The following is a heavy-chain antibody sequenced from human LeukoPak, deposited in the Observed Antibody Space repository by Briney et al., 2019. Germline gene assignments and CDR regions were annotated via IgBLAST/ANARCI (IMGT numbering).Heavy chain of an antibody. CDR2: ISVYNGNT. CDR1: GYIFTSYG. Sequence: ASVKVSCKASGYIFTSYGISLVRQAPGQGLEWMGWISVYNGNTNYPQRLQGRVTMTTDTSTTTAYMELRRMRSDDTAVYYCARDINGHYSDSHGYYPTDLWGQGTLVTVSS. CDR3: ARDINGHYSDSHGYYPTDL. V-gene: IGHV1-18*01. D-gene: IGHD3-22*01. J-gene: IGHJ5*02.